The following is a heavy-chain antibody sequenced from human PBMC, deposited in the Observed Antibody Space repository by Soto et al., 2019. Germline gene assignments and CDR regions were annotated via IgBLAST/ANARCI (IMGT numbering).Heavy chain of an antibody. D-gene: IGHD1-26*01. CDR3: AKDLVSGSYYDRGMDV. CDR1: GFTFSSYG. CDR2: ISYDGSNK. V-gene: IGHV3-30*18. J-gene: IGHJ6*02. Sequence: QVQLVESGGGVVQPGRSLRLSCAASGFTFSSYGMHWVRQAPGKGLEWVAVISYDGSNKYYADSVKGRFTISRDNSKNXLYLQMNSLRAEDTAVYYCAKDLVSGSYYDRGMDVWGQGTTVTVSS.